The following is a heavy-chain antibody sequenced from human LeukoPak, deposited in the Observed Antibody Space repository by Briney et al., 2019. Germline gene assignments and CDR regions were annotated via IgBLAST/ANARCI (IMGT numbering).Heavy chain of an antibody. D-gene: IGHD1-26*01. V-gene: IGHV1-46*01. Sequence: ASVKVSCKASGYTFTNFGISWVRQAPGRGLEWMGIINPSGGSTNYAQDFQGRVTMTRDTSTSTVYMELSSLRSEDTAVYYCARRELAGSTAYFDYWAREPWSPSPQ. CDR1: GYTFTNFG. CDR2: INPSGGST. J-gene: IGHJ4*02. CDR3: ARRELAGSTAYFDY.